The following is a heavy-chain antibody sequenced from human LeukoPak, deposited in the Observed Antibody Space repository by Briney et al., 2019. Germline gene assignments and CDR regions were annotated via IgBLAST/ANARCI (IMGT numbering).Heavy chain of an antibody. CDR2: ISYSSSYI. CDR3: ARGYYYGSGSYFDY. D-gene: IGHD3-10*01. CDR1: GFTFSSYS. V-gene: IGHV3-21*01. J-gene: IGHJ4*02. Sequence: GGSLRLSCAASGFTFSSYSMNWVRQAPGKGLEWVSSISYSSSYIYYADSVKGRFTISRDNAKNSLYLQMNSLRADDTAVYYCARGYYYGSGSYFDYWGQGTLVTVSS.